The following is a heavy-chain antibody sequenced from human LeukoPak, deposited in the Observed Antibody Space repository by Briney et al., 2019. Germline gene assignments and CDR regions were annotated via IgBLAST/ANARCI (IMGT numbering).Heavy chain of an antibody. CDR2: IKQDGSEM. D-gene: IGHD2-15*01. CDR1: GFTFSSYW. V-gene: IGHV3-7*01. CDR3: ARIAAVGDYYYMDV. J-gene: IGHJ6*03. Sequence: GPLSPSCAASGFTFSSYWMGWVRQAPGKGLEWAANIKQDGSEMFYVDSVKGRFTISRDNAKNSLFLQMSSLRAEDTALYYCARIAAVGDYYYMDVWGKETTVSVSS.